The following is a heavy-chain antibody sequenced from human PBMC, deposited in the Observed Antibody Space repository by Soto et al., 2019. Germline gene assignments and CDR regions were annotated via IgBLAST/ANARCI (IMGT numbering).Heavy chain of an antibody. V-gene: IGHV4-34*01. J-gene: IGHJ4*02. D-gene: IGHD3-10*01. CDR3: VRFEGRSPGSGPLAAY. CDR2: IHHTGDT. Sequence: QVHVQQWGAGLLKPSETLSLTCGVYGESFSAYYWNWIRQSPGKGLEWIGDIHHTGDTKYNPSLKSRVTLSVATSKNQCTLKLTSVTAAYAAVDYCVRFEGRSPGSGPLAAYWGEGTLVTLSS. CDR1: GESFSAYY.